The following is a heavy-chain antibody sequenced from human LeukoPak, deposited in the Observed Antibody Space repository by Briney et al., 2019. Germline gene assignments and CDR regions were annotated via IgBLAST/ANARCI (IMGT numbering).Heavy chain of an antibody. Sequence: GESLKISCQGSGYNFPIYWIGWVRQMPGQGLEWMGIIYPDDSNTIYGPSFQGQVTISADKSINTAYLQWSSLKASDTAIYYCARFPSGSSWFHYWGQGTPVTVSS. D-gene: IGHD6-13*01. J-gene: IGHJ4*02. V-gene: IGHV5-51*01. CDR2: IYPDDSNT. CDR1: GYNFPIYW. CDR3: ARFPSGSSWFHY.